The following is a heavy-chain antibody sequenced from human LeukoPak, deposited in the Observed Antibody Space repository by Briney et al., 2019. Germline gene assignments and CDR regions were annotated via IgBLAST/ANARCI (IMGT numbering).Heavy chain of an antibody. V-gene: IGHV3-30*18. CDR3: AKAQNIVAVVAAIDY. J-gene: IGHJ4*02. CDR2: ISYDGSNK. CDR1: GFTFSSYG. Sequence: GGSLRLSCAASGFTFSSYGMHWVRQAPGKGLEWVAVISYDGSNKYYADSVKGRFTISRDNSKNTLYLQMNSLRAEDTALYYCAKAQNIVAVVAAIDYWGQGTLVTVSS. D-gene: IGHD2-15*01.